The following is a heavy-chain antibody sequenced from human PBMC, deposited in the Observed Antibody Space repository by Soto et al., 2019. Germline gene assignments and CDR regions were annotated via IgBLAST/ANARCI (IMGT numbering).Heavy chain of an antibody. CDR2: INPNSGGT. V-gene: IGHV1-2*02. CDR3: ARDGVDTAMTDYYYYGMDV. D-gene: IGHD5-18*01. Sequence: ASVKVSCKASGYTFTGYYMHWVRQAPGQGLEWMGWINPNSGGTNYAQKFQGRVTMTRDTSISTAYMELSRPRSDDTAVYYCARDGVDTAMTDYYYYGMDVWGQGTTVTVSS. CDR1: GYTFTGYY. J-gene: IGHJ6*02.